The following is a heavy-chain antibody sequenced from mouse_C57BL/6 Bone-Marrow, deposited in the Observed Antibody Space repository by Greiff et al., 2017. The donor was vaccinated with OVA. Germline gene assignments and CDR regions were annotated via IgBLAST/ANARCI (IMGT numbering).Heavy chain of an antibody. CDR1: GFNIKDYY. Sequence: VQLQQSGAELVRPGASVKLSCTASGFNIKDYYMHWVKQRPEQGLEWIGRIDPEDGDTEYAPKFQGKATMTADTSANTAYLQLSSLTSEDTAVYYCTTIRHYYYCSRFFAYWGQGTLVTVSA. V-gene: IGHV14-1*01. CDR3: TTIRHYYYCSRFFAY. D-gene: IGHD1-1*01. J-gene: IGHJ3*01. CDR2: IDPEDGDT.